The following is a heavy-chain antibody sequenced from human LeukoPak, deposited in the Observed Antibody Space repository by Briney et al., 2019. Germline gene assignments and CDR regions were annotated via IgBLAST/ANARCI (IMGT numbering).Heavy chain of an antibody. Sequence: KPSETLSLTCAVDGGSFSGYYWSWIRQPPGKGLEWIGEINHSGSTNYNPSLKSRVTMSVDTSKNQFSLKLSSVTAADTAVYYCARGSTYDIVVVPAAKPFDYWGQGTLVTVSS. J-gene: IGHJ4*02. V-gene: IGHV4-34*01. CDR3: ARGSTYDIVVVPAAKPFDY. CDR1: GGSFSGYY. CDR2: INHSGST. D-gene: IGHD2-2*01.